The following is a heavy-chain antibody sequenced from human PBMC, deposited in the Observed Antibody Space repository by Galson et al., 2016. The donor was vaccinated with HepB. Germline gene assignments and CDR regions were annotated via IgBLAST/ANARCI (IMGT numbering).Heavy chain of an antibody. J-gene: IGHJ4*02. CDR1: GFTFSDYA. CDR3: VQDYVKPGFSGSFPVDY. V-gene: IGHV3-23*01. D-gene: IGHD1-26*01. Sequence: SLRLSCAASGFTFSDYAMSWVRQAPGKGLEWVSGIDARGGTYYADSVTGRFAASSDNSKNTVYLQMNSLRPDDTAVYYCVQDYVKPGFSGSFPVDYWGQGTLVTVSS. CDR2: IDARGGT.